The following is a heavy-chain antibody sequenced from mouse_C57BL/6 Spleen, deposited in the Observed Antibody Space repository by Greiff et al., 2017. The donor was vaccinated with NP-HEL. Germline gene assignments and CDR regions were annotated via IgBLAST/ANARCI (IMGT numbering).Heavy chain of an antibody. CDR1: GYSITSGYY. CDR3: ASFLNYDYSWFAY. D-gene: IGHD2-4*01. V-gene: IGHV3-6*01. J-gene: IGHJ3*01. Sequence: EVKVEESGPGLVKPSQSLSLTCSVTGYSITSGYYWNWIRQFPGNKLEWMGYISYDGSNNYNPSLKNRISITRDTSKNQFFLKLNSVTTEDTATYYCASFLNYDYSWFAYWGQGTLVTVSA. CDR2: ISYDGSN.